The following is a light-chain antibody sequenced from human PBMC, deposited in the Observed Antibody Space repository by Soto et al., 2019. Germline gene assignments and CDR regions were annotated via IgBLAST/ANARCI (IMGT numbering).Light chain of an antibody. J-gene: IGKJ2*01. V-gene: IGKV3-20*01. Sequence: EIVLTQSPGTLSLSPGERATLSCRASQSVSSSYLAWYQQKPGQAPRLLIYGASSRATGIPDNFSGSGSGTDFTLTISRLEPEDFAVYYCQHYGSLPYTFGQGPKADIK. CDR1: QSVSSSY. CDR2: GAS. CDR3: QHYGSLPYT.